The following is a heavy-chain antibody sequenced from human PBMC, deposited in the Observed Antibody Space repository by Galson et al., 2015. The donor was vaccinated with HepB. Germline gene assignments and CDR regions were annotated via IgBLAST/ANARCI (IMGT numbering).Heavy chain of an antibody. V-gene: IGHV1-18*04. CDR2: ISRYTGNT. CDR3: ARGAGPTSEFFGY. J-gene: IGHJ4*02. CDR1: GYTFSSYG. D-gene: IGHD3-3*01. Sequence: SVKVSCKASGYTFSSYGLSWVRQAPGQGLEWMGWISRYTGNTNLAQNLQDRVTMTTDTSASTAYMELRSLTSDDTAVYYCARGAGPTSEFFGYWGQGTLVTVSS.